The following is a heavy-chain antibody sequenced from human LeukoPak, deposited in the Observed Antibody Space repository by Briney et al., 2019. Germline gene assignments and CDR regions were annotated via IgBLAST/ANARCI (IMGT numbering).Heavy chain of an antibody. V-gene: IGHV4-61*02. CDR3: ARDVTGTTSDY. J-gene: IGHJ4*02. Sequence: SETLSLTCTVSGGSISSGSYYWSWIRQPAGKGLEWIGRIYTSGSTNYNPSLKSRVTISVDTSKNQFSLKLSSVTAADTAVYYCARDVTGTTSDYWGLGTLVTVSS. CDR2: IYTSGST. D-gene: IGHD1-7*01. CDR1: GGSISSGSYY.